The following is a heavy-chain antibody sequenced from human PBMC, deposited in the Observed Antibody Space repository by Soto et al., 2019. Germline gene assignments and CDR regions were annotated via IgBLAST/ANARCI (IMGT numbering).Heavy chain of an antibody. J-gene: IGHJ4*02. CDR3: ARQRRRAPRSRYYFDY. CDR2: INHSGST. D-gene: IGHD6-25*01. V-gene: IGHV4-34*01. Sequence: QVQLQQWGAGLLKPSETLSLTCAVYGGSFSGYYWSWIRQPPGKGLEWIGEINHSGSTNYNPSLKSRVTISVDTSKNQFSLKLSSVTAADTAVYYCARQRRRAPRSRYYFDYWGQGTLVTVSS. CDR1: GGSFSGYY.